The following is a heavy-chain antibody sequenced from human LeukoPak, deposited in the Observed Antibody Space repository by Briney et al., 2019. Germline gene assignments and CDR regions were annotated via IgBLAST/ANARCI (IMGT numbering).Heavy chain of an antibody. V-gene: IGHV1-18*01. J-gene: IGHJ3*02. CDR1: GYTFTSYD. Sequence: ASVKVSCKASGYTFTSYDISWVRQAPGQGLEWMGWISAHNGNTNYAQKLQGRVTMTTDTSTSTAYMELRSLRSDDTAVYYCAREWGGYCTNGVCYIRAFDIWGQGTMVTVSS. CDR2: ISAHNGNT. CDR3: AREWGGYCTNGVCYIRAFDI. D-gene: IGHD2-8*01.